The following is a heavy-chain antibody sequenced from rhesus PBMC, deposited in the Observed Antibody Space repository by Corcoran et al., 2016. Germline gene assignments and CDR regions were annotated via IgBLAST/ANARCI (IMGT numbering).Heavy chain of an antibody. CDR3: AGGYLDWLLSEPYFDY. V-gene: IGHV4-127*01. D-gene: IGHD3-3*01. CDR2: IGGSSATP. Sequence: QVQLQESGPGLVKPSETLSLTCAVSGYSISSGYGWSWIRQPPGKGLEWIWYIGGSSATPNSNPSLKSRVTISKDTSTTQFSLKLSSVTAADTAVYYCAGGYLDWLLSEPYFDYWGQGVLVTVSS. CDR1: GYSISSGYG. J-gene: IGHJ4*01.